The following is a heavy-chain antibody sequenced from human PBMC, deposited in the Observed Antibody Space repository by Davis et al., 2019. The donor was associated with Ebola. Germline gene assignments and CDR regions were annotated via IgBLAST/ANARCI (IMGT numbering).Heavy chain of an antibody. CDR3: ARLRSPRDDAFDI. D-gene: IGHD1-14*01. V-gene: IGHV4-4*02. J-gene: IGHJ3*02. Sequence: MPSETLSLTCTVSGGSISSHNWWSWVRQSPGKGLEWIGEIYDSGSTNNNPSLKTRVTISVDTSKNQFSLNLTSVTAADTAVYFCARLRSPRDDAFDIWGQGTLVTVSS. CDR1: GGSISSHNW. CDR2: IYDSGST.